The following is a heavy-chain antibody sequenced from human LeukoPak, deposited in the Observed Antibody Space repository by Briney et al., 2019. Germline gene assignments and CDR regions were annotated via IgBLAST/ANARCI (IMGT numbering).Heavy chain of an antibody. CDR3: ASPGSDTSGGAFDI. Sequence: SETLCLTCAVYGGSFSGYYWSWIRQPPGKGLEWIGEINHSGMTNYSPSLKSRVTISVDTSKNQFSLKLNSVTAADTAVYYCASPGSDTSGGAFDIWGQGTMVTVSS. CDR2: INHSGMT. CDR1: GGSFSGYY. J-gene: IGHJ3*02. V-gene: IGHV4-34*01. D-gene: IGHD3-10*01.